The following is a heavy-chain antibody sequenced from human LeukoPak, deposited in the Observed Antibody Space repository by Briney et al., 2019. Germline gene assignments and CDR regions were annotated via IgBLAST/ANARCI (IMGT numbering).Heavy chain of an antibody. CDR2: ISGSGST. D-gene: IGHD3-10*01. CDR1: GFTFSSYA. CDR3: AKDWLIDY. J-gene: IGHJ4*02. Sequence: GGSLRLSCAASGFTFSSYAMSRVRQAPGKGLEWVSAISGSGSTYYADSVKGRFTISRDNSKNTLYLQMNRLRAEDTAVYVCAKDWLIDYWGQGTLVTVSS. V-gene: IGHV3-23*01.